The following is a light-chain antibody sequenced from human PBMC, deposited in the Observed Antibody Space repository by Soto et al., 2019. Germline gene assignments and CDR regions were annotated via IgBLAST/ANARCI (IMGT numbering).Light chain of an antibody. V-gene: IGKV1-5*03. J-gene: IGKJ5*01. CDR2: LAS. CDR1: QTISTS. CDR3: QQTYSRPVT. Sequence: DIQMTQSPSTLSAFVGDRVTITCRASQTISTSLAWYQQKPGKAPKLLIYLASTLQSGVPARFSGSGSGKDFTLTIDSPQPEDTATYYCQQTYSRPVTFGQGTRLEIK.